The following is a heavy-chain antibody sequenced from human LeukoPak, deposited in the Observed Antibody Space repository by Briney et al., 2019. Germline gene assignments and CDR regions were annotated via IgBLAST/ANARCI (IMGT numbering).Heavy chain of an antibody. CDR1: GGSISRSYYY. Sequence: SETLSLTCSVSGGSISRSYYYWGWIRQPPGKGLEWIGTIYYSGNTFYNPSLKSRVTISVDKSKNQFSLKLSSVTAADTAVYYCARLISAGGFDYWGQGTLVTVSS. V-gene: IGHV4-39*07. D-gene: IGHD2-8*02. J-gene: IGHJ4*02. CDR2: IYYSGNT. CDR3: ARLISAGGFDY.